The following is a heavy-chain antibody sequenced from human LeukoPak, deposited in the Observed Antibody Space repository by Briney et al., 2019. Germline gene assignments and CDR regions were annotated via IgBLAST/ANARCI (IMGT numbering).Heavy chain of an antibody. CDR3: ASPDAPYCSSTSCYLNDAFDI. V-gene: IGHV4-39*01. Sequence: PSETLSLTCSVSGGSISSSTYYWGWFRHPPGKGLVWIGCIYYSGSTYYNPFLKSRVTISVDTSKNQFSLKLSSVTAADTAVYYCASPDAPYCSSTSCYLNDAFDIWGQGTMVTVSS. D-gene: IGHD2-2*01. J-gene: IGHJ3*02. CDR1: GGSISSSTYY. CDR2: IYYSGST.